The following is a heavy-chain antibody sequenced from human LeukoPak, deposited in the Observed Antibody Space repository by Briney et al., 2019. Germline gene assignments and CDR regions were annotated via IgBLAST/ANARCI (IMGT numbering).Heavy chain of an antibody. D-gene: IGHD3-22*01. CDR2: INHSGST. CDR1: GGSFSGYY. CDR3: AREYYYDSSGYYSPFDY. Sequence: PSETLSLTCAVYGGSFSGYYWSWIRQPPGKGLEWIGEINHSGSTNYNPSLKSRVTISVDTSKNQFSLKLSSVTAADTAVYYCAREYYYDSSGYYSPFDYWGQGTLVTVSS. V-gene: IGHV4-34*01. J-gene: IGHJ4*02.